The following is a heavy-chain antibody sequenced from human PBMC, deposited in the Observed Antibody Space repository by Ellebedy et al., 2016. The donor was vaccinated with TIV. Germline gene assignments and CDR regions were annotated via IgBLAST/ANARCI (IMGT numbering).Heavy chain of an antibody. CDR1: VFKFSDYA. V-gene: IGHV3-23*01. J-gene: IGHJ5*02. Sequence: GGSLRLSCEASVFKFSDYAMAWVRHPPGRGLEWVSTISVHGDRTFYADSVRGRFTISRDNSKNTVFLQMHGLRADDAAVYYCATNRGSGSSWGQGTLVTVSS. CDR2: ISVHGDRT. D-gene: IGHD1-26*01. CDR3: ATNRGSGSS.